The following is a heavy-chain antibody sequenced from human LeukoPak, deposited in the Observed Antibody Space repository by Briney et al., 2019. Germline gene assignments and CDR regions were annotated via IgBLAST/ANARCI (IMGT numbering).Heavy chain of an antibody. V-gene: IGHV4-31*03. Sequence: SQTLSLTCTVSGGSINSGGYNWYWIRQHPGRGLEWIGYIYYSGSTYYNPSLKSRLTISIDTSKNQFSLRLSSVTAADTAVYYCARDLGRYCSSTTCPRWFDPWGQGTLVTVSS. CDR3: ARDLGRYCSSTTCPRWFDP. CDR1: GGSINSGGYN. CDR2: IYYSGST. D-gene: IGHD2-2*01. J-gene: IGHJ5*02.